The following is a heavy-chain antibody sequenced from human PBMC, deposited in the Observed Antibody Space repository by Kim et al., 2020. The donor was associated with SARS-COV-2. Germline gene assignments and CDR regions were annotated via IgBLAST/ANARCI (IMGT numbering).Heavy chain of an antibody. CDR2: IHQSGST. D-gene: IGHD2-2*02. Sequence: SETLSLTCAVYGWSFSGHYWSWIRQPPGKGLEWIGEIHQSGSTNYNPSLKSRVTISIDTSKNQFSLKLSSVTAADTGFYYCARGRAGVVPAPILGIGPHYDYFIMDVWGNGTTVTVSS. J-gene: IGHJ6*04. V-gene: IGHV4-34*01. CDR1: GWSFSGHY. CDR3: ARGRAGVVPAPILGIGPHYDYFIMDV.